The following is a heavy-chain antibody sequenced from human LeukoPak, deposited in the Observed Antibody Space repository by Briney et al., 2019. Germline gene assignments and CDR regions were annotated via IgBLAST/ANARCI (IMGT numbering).Heavy chain of an antibody. D-gene: IGHD3-16*01. CDR1: GFTFSSYA. CDR3: VKDKTGRALGGNFDY. J-gene: IGHJ4*02. Sequence: PGGSLRLSCSASGFTFSSYAMHWVRQAPGKELEYVSAISSNGGSTYYADSVKGRFTISRDNSKNTLYLQMSSLRAEDTAVYYCVKDKTGRALGGNFDYWGQGTLVTVSS. CDR2: ISSNGGST. V-gene: IGHV3-64D*06.